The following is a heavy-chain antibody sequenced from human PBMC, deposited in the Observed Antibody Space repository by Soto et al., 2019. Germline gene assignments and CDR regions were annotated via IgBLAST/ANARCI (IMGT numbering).Heavy chain of an antibody. CDR3: ARDSRRWLQVNYYYYGMDV. CDR2: IIPIFGTA. D-gene: IGHD5-12*01. V-gene: IGHV1-69*06. J-gene: IGHJ6*02. Sequence: QVQLVQSGAEVKKPGSSVKVSCKASGGTFSSYAISWVRQAPGQGLEWMGGIIPIFGTANYAQKFQGRVTITADKSTSTAYMELSSLRSEDMAVYYCARDSRRWLQVNYYYYGMDVWGQGTTVTFSS. CDR1: GGTFSSYA.